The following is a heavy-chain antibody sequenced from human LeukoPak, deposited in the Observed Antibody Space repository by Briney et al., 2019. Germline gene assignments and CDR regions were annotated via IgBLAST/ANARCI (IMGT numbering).Heavy chain of an antibody. Sequence: TGGSLRLSCAASGFTFSSYSMNWVRQAPGKGLEWVSSISSRSSYIYYADSVKGRFTISRDNAKNSLYLQMNSLRAEDTAVYYCARYIAVAGTDYWGQGTLVTVSS. CDR2: ISSRSSYI. CDR1: GFTFSSYS. J-gene: IGHJ4*02. CDR3: ARYIAVAGTDY. D-gene: IGHD6-19*01. V-gene: IGHV3-21*06.